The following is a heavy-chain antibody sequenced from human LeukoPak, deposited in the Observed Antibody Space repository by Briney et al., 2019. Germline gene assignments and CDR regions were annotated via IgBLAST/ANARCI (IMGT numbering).Heavy chain of an antibody. CDR1: GGSISSSSYY. CDR2: IYYSGST. CDR3: ASRSALIAVAGRRTYYFDY. V-gene: IGHV4-39*01. D-gene: IGHD6-19*01. Sequence: SETLPLTCTVSGGSISSSSYYWGWIRQPPGKGLEWIGSIYYSGSTYYNPSLKSRVTISVDTSKNQFSLKLSSVTAADTAVYYCASRSALIAVAGRRTYYFDYWGQGALVTVSS. J-gene: IGHJ4*02.